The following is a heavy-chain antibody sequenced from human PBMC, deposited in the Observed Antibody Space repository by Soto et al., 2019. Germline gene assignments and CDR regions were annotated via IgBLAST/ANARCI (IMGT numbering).Heavy chain of an antibody. D-gene: IGHD1-20*01. J-gene: IGHJ4*02. CDR2: ISGTGGNT. CDR3: VKAVYLLDFGY. CDR1: GFTFSSYA. Sequence: EVQLLESGGGLIQPGGSLRLSCAASGFTFSSYAMTWVRQAPGKGLEWVSTISGTGGNTYYADSVKGRFTISRDNSKNTVYLQMNSLRAEDTAVYYCVKAVYLLDFGYWGQGTLVTVSS. V-gene: IGHV3-23*01.